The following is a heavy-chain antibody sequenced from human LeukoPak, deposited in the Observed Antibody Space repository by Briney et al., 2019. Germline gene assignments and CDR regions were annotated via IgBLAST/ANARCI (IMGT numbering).Heavy chain of an antibody. D-gene: IGHD1-26*01. CDR2: ISSNGGST. CDR3: ARAPYSGSYSDY. J-gene: IGHJ4*02. V-gene: IGHV3-64*01. Sequence: PGGSLRLSCAASGFSLRSYAMHWGRQSPGKGLEYVSAISSNGGSTFYVNSVEGRFTISRDNSKSTLYLQMGSLRAEDMAVYYCARAPYSGSYSDYWGQGTLVTVSS. CDR1: GFSLRSYA.